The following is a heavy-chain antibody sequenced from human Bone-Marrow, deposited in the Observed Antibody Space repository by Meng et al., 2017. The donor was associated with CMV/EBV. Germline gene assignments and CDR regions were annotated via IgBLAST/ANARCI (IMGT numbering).Heavy chain of an antibody. V-gene: IGHV4-34*01. Sequence: GSLRLSCAVYGGSFSGYYWSWIRQPPEKGLEWIGEISHGGYTNYNPSLKSRVTISVDTSKYQFSLRLNSLTAADTAVYYCARGGWHSSSWYFDGWGQGTLVTVSS. CDR2: ISHGGYT. D-gene: IGHD6-13*01. CDR3: ARGGWHSSSWYFDG. CDR1: GGSFSGYY. J-gene: IGHJ4*02.